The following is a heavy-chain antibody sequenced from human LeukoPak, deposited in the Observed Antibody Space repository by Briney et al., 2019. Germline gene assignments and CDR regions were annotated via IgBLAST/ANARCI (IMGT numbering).Heavy chain of an antibody. V-gene: IGHV1-2*02. J-gene: IGHJ4*02. CDR1: GYTFTGYY. CDR3: ARDDGGYSYYFDY. CDR2: INPNSGVT. Sequence: ASVKVSCKASGYTFTGYYIHWMRQAPGQGLEWMGWINPNSGVTNSAQKFQGRVTMTRDTSTSTVYMELSSLRSEDTAVYYCARDDGGYSYYFDYRGQGTLVTVSS. D-gene: IGHD3-22*01.